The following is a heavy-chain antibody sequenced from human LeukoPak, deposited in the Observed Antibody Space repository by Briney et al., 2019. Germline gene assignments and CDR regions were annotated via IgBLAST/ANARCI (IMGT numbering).Heavy chain of an antibody. D-gene: IGHD4-11*01. CDR3: ARDDNYGIFVNVDY. Sequence: GASVKVSCKASGYTFSSYDINWVRQAAGQGLEYMGWMNPDSGNTAYAQKFQGTVTMTRNTSTITAYMELSSLRSDDTAVYYCARDDNYGIFVNVDYWGQGTLVTVSS. J-gene: IGHJ4*02. CDR1: GYTFSSYD. V-gene: IGHV1-8*01. CDR2: MNPDSGNT.